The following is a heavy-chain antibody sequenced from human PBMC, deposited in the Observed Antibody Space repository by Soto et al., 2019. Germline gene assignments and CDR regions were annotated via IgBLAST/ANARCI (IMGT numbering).Heavy chain of an antibody. CDR1: GGTFSSYT. D-gene: IGHD4-17*01. Sequence: QVQLVQSGAEVKKPGSSVKVSCKASGGTFSSYTISWVRQAPGQGLEWMGRIIPILGIANYAQKFQGRVTITANKSTSTAYMELSSLRSEDTAVYYCARDPKFCGDYESEYWGQGTLVTVSS. V-gene: IGHV1-69*08. CDR2: IIPILGIA. J-gene: IGHJ4*02. CDR3: ARDPKFCGDYESEY.